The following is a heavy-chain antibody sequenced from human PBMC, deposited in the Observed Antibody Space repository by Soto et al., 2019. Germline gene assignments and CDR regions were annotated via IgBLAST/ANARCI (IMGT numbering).Heavy chain of an antibody. D-gene: IGHD6-13*01. V-gene: IGHV1-3*01. CDR1: GYTFTSYA. CDR3: ARGFGSSWYCAFDI. CDR2: INAGNGNT. J-gene: IGHJ3*02. Sequence: ASVKVSCNASGYTFTSYAMHWVRQAPGQRLEWMGWINAGNGNTKYSQKFQGRVTITRDTSASTAYMELSSLRSEDTAVYYCARGFGSSWYCAFDIWGQGTMVTVSS.